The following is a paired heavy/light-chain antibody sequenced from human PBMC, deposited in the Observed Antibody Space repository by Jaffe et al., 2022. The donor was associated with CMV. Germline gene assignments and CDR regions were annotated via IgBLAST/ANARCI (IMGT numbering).Light chain of an antibody. J-gene: IGLJ3*02. V-gene: IGLV7-43*01. CDR1: TGAVTSGYY. Sequence: QTVVTQEPSLTVSPGGTVTLTCASSTGAVTSGYYPNWFQQKPGQAPRALIYSTSNKHSWTPARFSGSLLGGKAALTLSGVQPEDEAEYYCLLYYGGAWVFGGGTKLTVL. CDR3: LLYYGGAWV. CDR2: STS.
Heavy chain of an antibody. D-gene: IGHD3-3*01. CDR1: GGSISSYY. V-gene: IGHV4-59*01. CDR2: IYYSGST. CDR3: ARGPGDFWSGYYGKGSNWFDP. Sequence: QVQLQESGPGLVKPSETLSLTCTVSGGSISSYYWSWIRQPPGKGLEWIGYIYYSGSTNYNPSLKSRVTISVDTSKNQFSLKLSSVTAADTAVYYCARGPGDFWSGYYGKGSNWFDPWGQGTLVTVSS. J-gene: IGHJ5*02.